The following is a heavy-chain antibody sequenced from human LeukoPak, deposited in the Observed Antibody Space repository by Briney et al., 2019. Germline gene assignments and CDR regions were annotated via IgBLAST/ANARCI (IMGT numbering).Heavy chain of an antibody. CDR2: IYHSGST. V-gene: IGHV4-30-2*01. D-gene: IGHD7-27*01. CDR1: GGSISSGGYY. Sequence: NPSETLSLTCTVSGGSISSGGYYWSWIRQPPGKGLEWIGYIYHSGSTYYNPSLKSRVTISVDRSKNQFSLKLSSVTAADTAVYYCAREGGVTGHVDYWGQGTLVTVSS. CDR3: AREGGVTGHVDY. J-gene: IGHJ4*02.